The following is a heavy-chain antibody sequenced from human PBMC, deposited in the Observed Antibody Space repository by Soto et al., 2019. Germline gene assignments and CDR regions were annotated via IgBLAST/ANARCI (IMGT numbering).Heavy chain of an antibody. Sequence: QLQLQESGPGLVKPSETLSLTCTVSGGSISSSSYYWGWIRQPPGKGLEWIGSIYYSGSTYYNPSLKSRVTISVDTSKNQFSLKLSSVTAADTAVYYCAIFMVRGVWSDYWGQGTLVTVSS. CDR2: IYYSGST. J-gene: IGHJ4*02. D-gene: IGHD3-10*01. CDR1: GGSISSSSYY. V-gene: IGHV4-39*01. CDR3: AIFMVRGVWSDY.